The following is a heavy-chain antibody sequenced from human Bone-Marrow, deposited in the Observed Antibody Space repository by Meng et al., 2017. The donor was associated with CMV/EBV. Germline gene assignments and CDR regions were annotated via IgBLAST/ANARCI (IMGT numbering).Heavy chain of an antibody. D-gene: IGHD2-2*01. CDR3: ARGGERNVVVPAAIPDITFDP. V-gene: IGHV1-46*01. J-gene: IGHJ5*02. CDR2: INPSGGST. CDR1: GYTFTGYY. Sequence: ASVKVSCKASGYTFTGYYMHWVRQAPGQGLEWMGIINPSGGSTSYAQKFQGRVTMTRDTSISTAYMELSRLRSDDTAVYYCARGGERNVVVPAAIPDITFDPWGQGTLVTVSS.